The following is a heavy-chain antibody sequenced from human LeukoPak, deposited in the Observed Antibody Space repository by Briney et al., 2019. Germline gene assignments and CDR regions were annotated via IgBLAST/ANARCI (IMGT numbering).Heavy chain of an antibody. CDR2: ILPGGNT. Sequence: PSETLSLTCTVCGDSLSSFYWSWIRQPAGKGLEGIGRILPGGNTNYNLSLNSRVTVSVDTAKNQFSLRLSSVTAADTAVYFCAREWTGFADFDYWGRGILVTVSS. J-gene: IGHJ4*02. V-gene: IGHV4-4*07. D-gene: IGHD3/OR15-3a*01. CDR3: AREWTGFADFDY. CDR1: GDSLSSFY.